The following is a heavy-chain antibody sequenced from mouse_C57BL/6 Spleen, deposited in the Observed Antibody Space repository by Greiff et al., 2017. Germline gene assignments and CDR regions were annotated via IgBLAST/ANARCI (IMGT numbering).Heavy chain of an antibody. CDR1: GYTFTDYY. CDR2: INPNNGGT. CDR3: ARRGYYGSYYAMDY. V-gene: IGHV1-26*01. D-gene: IGHD1-1*01. Sequence: VQLQQSGPELVKPGASVKISCKASGYTFTDYYMNWVKQSLGKSLEWIGDINPNNGGTSYNQKFKGKATLTVDKSSSTAYMELRSLTSEDSAVYYCARRGYYGSYYAMDYWGQGTSVTVSS. J-gene: IGHJ4*01.